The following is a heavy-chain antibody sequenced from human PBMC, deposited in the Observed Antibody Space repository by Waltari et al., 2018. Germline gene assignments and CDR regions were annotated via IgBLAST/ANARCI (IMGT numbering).Heavy chain of an antibody. J-gene: IGHJ4*02. CDR2: VYHFGRS. CDR1: GASTTSASY. V-gene: IGHV4-38-2*01. CDR3: ARHESAHYGGFDS. Sequence: QVQLQESGPGLVKPSETLSLTCAVSGASTTSASYWGWIRHPPGKGREGIGYVYHFGRSSYNPSLKSRVTMSVDTSKRQFSLNLSSVTAADTAVYYCARHESAHYGGFDSWGRGTLVTVSA. D-gene: IGHD4-17*01.